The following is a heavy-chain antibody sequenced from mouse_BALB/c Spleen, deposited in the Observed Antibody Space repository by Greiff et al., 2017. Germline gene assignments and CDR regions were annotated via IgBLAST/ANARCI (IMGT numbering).Heavy chain of an antibody. Sequence: QVQLKQSGAELVRPGTSVKVSCKASGYAFTNYLIEWVKQRPGQGLEWIGVINPGSGGTNYNEKFKGKATLTADKSSSTAYMQLSSLTSDDSAVYFCARDGQAWFAYWGQGTLVTVSA. V-gene: IGHV1-54*03. J-gene: IGHJ3*01. D-gene: IGHD2-3*01. CDR2: INPGSGGT. CDR3: ARDGQAWFAY. CDR1: GYAFTNYL.